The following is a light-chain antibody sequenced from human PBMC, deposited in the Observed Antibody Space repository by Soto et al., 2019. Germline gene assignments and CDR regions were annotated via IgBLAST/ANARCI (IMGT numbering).Light chain of an antibody. Sequence: QSVLTQPPSASGSAGQSVAISCTGTSSDVGGYNYVSWYQQHPGKAPELMIYEVNNRPSGDPDRFSGSKSGNTASLPVSRPQAEDPADYYCSSYAGSSNVFGSGTKVTVL. CDR3: SSYAGSSNV. V-gene: IGLV2-8*01. CDR2: EVN. CDR1: SSDVGGYNY. J-gene: IGLJ1*01.